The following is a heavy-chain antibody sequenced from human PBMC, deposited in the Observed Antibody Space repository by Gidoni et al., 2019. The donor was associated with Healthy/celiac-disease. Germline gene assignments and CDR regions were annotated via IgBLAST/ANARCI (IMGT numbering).Heavy chain of an antibody. CDR3: ASGYYYDSSGYGAFEI. Sequence: QVQLQESGPGLVKPSQTLSLTCTVSGGSISSGSYYWSWNRQHAGKRLEWIGRIYTSGSTNYNPSLKRRVTMSVDTSKNQFSLKLSSVTAADTAGDYCASGYYYDSSGYGAFEIWGQGTMVTVSS. CDR2: IYTSGST. J-gene: IGHJ3*02. D-gene: IGHD3-22*01. CDR1: GGSISSGSYY. V-gene: IGHV4-61*02.